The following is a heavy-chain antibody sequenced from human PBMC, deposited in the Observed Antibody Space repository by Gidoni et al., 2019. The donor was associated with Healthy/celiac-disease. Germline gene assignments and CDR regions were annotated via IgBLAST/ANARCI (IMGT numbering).Heavy chain of an antibody. J-gene: IGHJ4*02. CDR2: ISAYNGNT. Sequence: QVQLVQSGAEVKKPGASVKVSCKASGSTFPSYGISWVRHAPGHGLEWMGWISAYNGNTNYAQKLQGRVTMTTDTSTSTAYMELRSLRADDTAVYYCARVMEGMELEGGYYFDYWGQGTLVTVSS. V-gene: IGHV1-18*01. CDR1: GSTFPSYG. D-gene: IGHD1-26*01. CDR3: ARVMEGMELEGGYYFDY.